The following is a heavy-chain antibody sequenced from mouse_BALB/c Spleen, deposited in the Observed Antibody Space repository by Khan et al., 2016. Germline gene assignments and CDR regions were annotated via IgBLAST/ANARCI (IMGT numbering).Heavy chain of an antibody. J-gene: IGHJ4*01. D-gene: IGHD1-1*02. V-gene: IGHV3-1*02. CDR2: IHYSGST. Sequence: EVQLQESGPDLVKPSQSLSLTCTVTGYSITSGYSWHWIRQFPGNKLEWMGYIHYSGSTNYNPSLNSRIPITRDTAKNQFFLQLNSVTTEDTARYYCARYGYYAIDFWGQGTSVTVSS. CDR1: GYSITSGYS. CDR3: ARYGYYAIDF.